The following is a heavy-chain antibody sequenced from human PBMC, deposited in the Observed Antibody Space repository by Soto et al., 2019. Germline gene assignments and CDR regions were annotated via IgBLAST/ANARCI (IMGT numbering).Heavy chain of an antibody. D-gene: IGHD3-16*01. CDR2: INPYNGNT. Sequence: QVQLVQSGAEVKKPGASVKVSCKASGYTFTSYGISWVRQAPGQGLEWMGWINPYNGNTNYAQKLQGRVTTTTDTFTNTAYMELRRLRSDDTPVYYCARDWFGIDYWGQGTLVTVSS. CDR1: GYTFTSYG. J-gene: IGHJ4*02. V-gene: IGHV1-18*01. CDR3: ARDWFGIDY.